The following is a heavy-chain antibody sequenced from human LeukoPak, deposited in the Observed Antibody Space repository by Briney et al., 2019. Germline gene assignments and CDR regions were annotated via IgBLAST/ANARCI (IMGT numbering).Heavy chain of an antibody. CDR3: VRGGPSTWS. J-gene: IGHJ5*02. D-gene: IGHD2-15*01. CDR1: GFTFKLYW. Sequence: PGGSLRLSCAVSGFTFKLYWMHWVRQAPGKGPVWVSRINDDGSDTTYADSVKGRFTISRDDAKSMLFLQMNSLRAEDMAVYYCVRGGPSTWSWGQGTLVTVSS. V-gene: IGHV3-74*01. CDR2: INDDGSDT.